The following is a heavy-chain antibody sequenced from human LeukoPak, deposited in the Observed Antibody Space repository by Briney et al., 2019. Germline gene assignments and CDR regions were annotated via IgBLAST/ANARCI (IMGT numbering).Heavy chain of an antibody. CDR1: GGSFSGYY. V-gene: IGHV4-34*01. CDR2: INHSGST. J-gene: IGHJ6*03. Sequence: SETLSLTCAVYGGSFSGYYWSWIRQPPGKGLEWIGEINHSGSTNYNPSLKSRVIISIDTSKNQFSLKLSSVTAADTADYYCARLLPRTGTTAYYFHNDMDVWGKGTTVTFSS. D-gene: IGHD1-1*01. CDR3: ARLLPRTGTTAYYFHNDMDV.